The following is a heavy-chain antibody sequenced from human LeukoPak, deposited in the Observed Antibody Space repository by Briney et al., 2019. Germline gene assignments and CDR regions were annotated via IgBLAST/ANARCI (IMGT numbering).Heavy chain of an antibody. D-gene: IGHD6-19*01. V-gene: IGHV4-34*01. J-gene: IGHJ4*02. Sequence: SETLSLTCAVYGGSFSGYYWSWIRQPPGKGLEWIGEINHSGSTNYNPSLKSRVTISVDTSKNQFSLKLSSVTAADTAVYYCARRIAVAGNFDYWGQGTLVTVSS. CDR1: GGSFSGYY. CDR2: INHSGST. CDR3: ARRIAVAGNFDY.